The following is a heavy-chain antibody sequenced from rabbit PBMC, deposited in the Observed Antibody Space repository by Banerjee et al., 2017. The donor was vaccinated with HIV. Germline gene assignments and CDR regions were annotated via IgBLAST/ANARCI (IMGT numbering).Heavy chain of an antibody. CDR3: ARVNATSSGVYYYYGMDL. J-gene: IGHJ6*01. CDR1: GFSFSSSYW. CDR2: IYTGSDNT. V-gene: IGHV1S45*01. Sequence: QEQLVESGGGLVQPEGSLTLTCTASGFSFSSSYWMCWVRQAPGKGLEWIGCIYTGSDNTYYATWAKGRFTISKASSTTVTLQMTSLTAADTATYFCARVNATSSGVYYYYGMDLWGPGTLVTVS. D-gene: IGHD1-1*01.